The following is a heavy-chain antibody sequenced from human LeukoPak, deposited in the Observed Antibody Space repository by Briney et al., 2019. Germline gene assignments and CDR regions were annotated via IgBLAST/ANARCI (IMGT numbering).Heavy chain of an antibody. CDR1: GYTFTGYY. CDR2: ISPNSGGT. D-gene: IGHD2-15*01. J-gene: IGHJ4*02. CDR3: ARSCSLSNCDTGGFDF. V-gene: IGHV1-2*02. Sequence: GASVIASCKASGYTFTGYYIHWVRQAPGHGLEWMGWISPNSGGTNYAQKFQGRVTMTRDTSISTAYMHLSSLRADDTSVYYCARSCSLSNCDTGGFDFWGQGTLVTVSS.